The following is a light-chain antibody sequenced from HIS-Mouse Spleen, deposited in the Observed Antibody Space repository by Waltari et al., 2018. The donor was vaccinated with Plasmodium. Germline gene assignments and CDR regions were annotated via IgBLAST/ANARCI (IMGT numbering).Light chain of an antibody. CDR1: QSISSY. CDR3: QQSYSTWT. CDR2: AAS. Sequence: DIQMTQSPSSLSASVGDRVPITCRASQSISSYLNWYQQKPGKAPKLLIYAASSLQSGVPSRFSGTGSGTDFTLTISSLQTEDFATYFCQQSYSTWTFGQGTKVEIK. V-gene: IGKV1-39*01. J-gene: IGKJ1*01.